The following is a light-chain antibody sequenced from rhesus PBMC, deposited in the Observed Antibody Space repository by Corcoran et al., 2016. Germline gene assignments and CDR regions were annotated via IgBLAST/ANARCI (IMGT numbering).Light chain of an antibody. CDR3: QQYSSRPRT. J-gene: IGKJ1*01. CDR2: KAS. V-gene: IGKV1-22*01. Sequence: DIQMTQSPSSLSASVGDTVTITCRASQGISSWVAWYQQKPGKAPKLLIYKASSLQSGVPSRFSGRGAETEFTLPIRSLQSEDFATYYCQQYSSRPRTFGQGTKVEIK. CDR1: QGISSW.